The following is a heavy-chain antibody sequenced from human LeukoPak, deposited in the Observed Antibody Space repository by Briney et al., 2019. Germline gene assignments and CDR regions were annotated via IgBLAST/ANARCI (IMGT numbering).Heavy chain of an antibody. Sequence: GGTLRLSCAASGFTFSSYGMSWVRQAPGKGLEWVSAISGSGGSTYYADSVKGRFTISRDNPKNTLYLQMNSLRAEDTAVYYGAQVARSGHDYWGQGTLVTVSS. CDR1: GFTFSSYG. V-gene: IGHV3-23*01. J-gene: IGHJ4*02. D-gene: IGHD3-10*01. CDR3: AQVARSGHDY. CDR2: ISGSGGST.